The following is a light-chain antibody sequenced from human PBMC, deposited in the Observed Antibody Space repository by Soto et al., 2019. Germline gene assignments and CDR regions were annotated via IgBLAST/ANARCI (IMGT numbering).Light chain of an antibody. CDR1: SSDVGGYKY. CDR3: SSYTSSSSHYV. V-gene: IGLV2-14*01. CDR2: EVT. J-gene: IGLJ1*01. Sequence: QSALTQPASVSGSPGQSITISCTGTSSDVGGYKYVSWYQQRPGKAPKLIIYEVTNRPSGVSNRFSGSKSGYTASLTISGLQAEDEADYYCSSYTSSSSHYVFGTGTKVTVL.